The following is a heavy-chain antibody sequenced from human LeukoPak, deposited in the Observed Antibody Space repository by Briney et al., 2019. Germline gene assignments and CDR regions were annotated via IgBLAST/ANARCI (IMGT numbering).Heavy chain of an antibody. CDR3: ARDQYYDFWSGYYLFDY. D-gene: IGHD3-3*01. V-gene: IGHV3-21*01. Sequence: PGGSLRLSYAASGFTFSSYSMNWVRQAPGKGLEWVSSISSSSSYIYYADSVKGRFTISRDNAKNSLYLQMNSLRAEDTAVYYCARDQYYDFWSGYYLFDYWGQGTLVTVSS. CDR2: ISSSSSYI. J-gene: IGHJ4*02. CDR1: GFTFSSYS.